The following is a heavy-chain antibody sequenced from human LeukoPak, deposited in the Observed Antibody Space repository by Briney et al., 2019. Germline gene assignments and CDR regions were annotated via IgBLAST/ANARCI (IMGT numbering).Heavy chain of an antibody. CDR2: IWYDGSDK. CDR3: AKGNGTYYYYMDV. V-gene: IGHV3-33*03. J-gene: IGHJ6*03. Sequence: PGTSLRLSCAASGLTFRSYGMHWVRQAPGKGLEWVAVIWYDGSDKYYADSVKDRFTISRDNSKNTLYLQMNSLRAEDTAVYYCAKGNGTYYYYMDVWGKGTTVTVSS. D-gene: IGHD3-16*01. CDR1: GLTFRSYG.